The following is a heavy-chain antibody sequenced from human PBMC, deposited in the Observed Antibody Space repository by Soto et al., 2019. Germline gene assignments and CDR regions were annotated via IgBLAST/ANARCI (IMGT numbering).Heavy chain of an antibody. CDR3: ARSDILTPSYFYYYMDV. V-gene: IGHV3-23*01. CDR2: ISGSGGNT. J-gene: IGHJ6*03. Sequence: VQVLESGGGLVQPGGSLRLSCAASGFTFSSYTLTWVRQAPGKGLEWVSAISGSGGNTWYADSVKGRFTISRDNSKNTLYLQMDSLRAEDAAVYYCARSDILTPSYFYYYMDVWGKGTTVTVSS. CDR1: GFTFSSYT. D-gene: IGHD3-9*01.